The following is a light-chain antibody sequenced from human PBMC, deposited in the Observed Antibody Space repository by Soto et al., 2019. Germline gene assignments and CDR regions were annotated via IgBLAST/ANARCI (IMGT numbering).Light chain of an antibody. V-gene: IGKV1-39*01. CDR3: QQNYSTPCT. Sequence: DIQMTQSPSSLSASVGDRVTITCRTSQSIRSSLNWYQQKPGKAPNLLIYAASRLQSGVPSRFSGSGSGTDFTLTISSLQPADFATYYCQQNYSTPCTFGPGTKVDIK. J-gene: IGKJ3*01. CDR1: QSIRSS. CDR2: AAS.